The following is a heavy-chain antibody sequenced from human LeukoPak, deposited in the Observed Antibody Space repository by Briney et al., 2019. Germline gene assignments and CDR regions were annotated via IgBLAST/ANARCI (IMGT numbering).Heavy chain of an antibody. Sequence: PGGSLRLSCAASGFTFSSHWMSWVRQAPGKGLEWVANIKQDGSEKYYVDSVKGRFTISRDNAKNSLYLQMNSLRAEDTAVYYCARDRYYVPDYWGQGTLVTVSS. CDR2: IKQDGSEK. D-gene: IGHD3-10*02. CDR3: ARDRYYVPDY. V-gene: IGHV3-7*01. CDR1: GFTFSSHW. J-gene: IGHJ4*02.